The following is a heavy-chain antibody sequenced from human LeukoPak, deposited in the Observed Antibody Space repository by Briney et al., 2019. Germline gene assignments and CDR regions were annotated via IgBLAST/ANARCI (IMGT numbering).Heavy chain of an antibody. D-gene: IGHD6-13*01. J-gene: IGHJ3*02. V-gene: IGHV3-66*01. CDR1: GFTVCSNY. Sequence: GGSLRLSCAASGFTVCSNYMSWVRQAPGKGLEWVSVIYSGGGTYYADSVKGRFTISRDNSKNTLYLQMNSLRAEDTAVYYCARDGSSSSGFDIWGQGTMVTVSS. CDR3: ARDGSSSSGFDI. CDR2: IYSGGGT.